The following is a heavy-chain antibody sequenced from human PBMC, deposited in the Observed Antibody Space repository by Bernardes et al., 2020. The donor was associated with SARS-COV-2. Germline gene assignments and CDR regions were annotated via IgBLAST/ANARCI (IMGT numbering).Heavy chain of an antibody. J-gene: IGHJ4*02. CDR3: AKDPSIMIVVIITHFDY. D-gene: IGHD3-22*01. CDR2: ISYDGSNK. Sequence: GSLSLSCAASGFTFSSYGMHWVRQAPGRGLEWVAVISYDGSNKYYADSVKGRFTISRDNSKNTLCLQMNSLRAEDTAVYYCAKDPSIMIVVIITHFDYWGQGTLVTVSS. V-gene: IGHV3-30*18. CDR1: GFTFSSYG.